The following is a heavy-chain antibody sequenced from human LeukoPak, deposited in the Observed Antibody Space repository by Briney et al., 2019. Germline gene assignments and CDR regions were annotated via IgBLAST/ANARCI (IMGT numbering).Heavy chain of an antibody. CDR2: IYPSGNT. J-gene: IGHJ4*02. D-gene: IGHD3-3*01. Sequence: SETLSLTCSVSGGSMRSFYWSWIRQPAGKGLEWIGRIYPSGNTNYNPSLKSRVTMSTDTSKTQFSLKLSSVTAADTAVYYCARDDFWSGYDYWGRGTLVTVSS. CDR1: GGSMRSFY. CDR3: ARDDFWSGYDY. V-gene: IGHV4-4*07.